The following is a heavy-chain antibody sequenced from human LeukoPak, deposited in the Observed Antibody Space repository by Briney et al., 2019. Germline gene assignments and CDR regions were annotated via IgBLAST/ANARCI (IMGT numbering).Heavy chain of an antibody. CDR1: GFTFSTYA. D-gene: IGHD5-18*01. CDR3: ARARIQLWPNAGFDY. J-gene: IGHJ4*02. CDR2: ITGSGDRT. Sequence: GGSLRLSCAASGFTFSTYAMSWVRQAPGKGLEWVSTITGSGDRTYYADSVKGRFTISRDDSKNTLYLQMNSLRAEDTAVHYCARARIQLWPNAGFDYWGQGTLVTVSS. V-gene: IGHV3-23*01.